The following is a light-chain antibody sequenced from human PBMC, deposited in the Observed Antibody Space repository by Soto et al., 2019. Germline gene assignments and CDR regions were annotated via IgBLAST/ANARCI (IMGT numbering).Light chain of an antibody. CDR2: VGY. J-gene: IGKJ1*01. V-gene: IGKV2-28*01. CDR1: QSLLHSNGNNY. Sequence: DIVMTQSPLSLPVTPGEPASISCRSSQSLLHSNGNNYLAWYLQKPGKSPQLLIYVGYNRASGVPDRFSGSGSGTDFTRKISRVEAEDVGVYYCMQALQTPWAFGQGTKVEIK. CDR3: MQALQTPWA.